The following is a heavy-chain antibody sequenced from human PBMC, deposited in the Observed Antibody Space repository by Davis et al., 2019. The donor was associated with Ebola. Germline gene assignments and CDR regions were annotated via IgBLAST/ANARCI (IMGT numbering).Heavy chain of an antibody. J-gene: IGHJ4*02. D-gene: IGHD2-2*01. CDR3: AREYCTSTSCYGADY. CDR1: GYTFTGYY. CDR2: ISAYNGNT. V-gene: IGHV1-18*04. Sequence: ASVKVSCKASGYTFTGYYMHWVRQAPGQGLEWMGWISAYNGNTNYAQNLQGRLTMTTDTSTNTAYMELRSLTSDDTAVYYCAREYCTSTSCYGADYWGQGTLVTVPS.